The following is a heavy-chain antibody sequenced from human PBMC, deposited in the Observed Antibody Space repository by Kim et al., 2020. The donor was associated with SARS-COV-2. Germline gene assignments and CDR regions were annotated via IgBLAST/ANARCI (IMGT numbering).Heavy chain of an antibody. CDR2: IRSRVFGGTT. D-gene: IGHD2-15*01. Sequence: GGSLRLSCTGFGFNFGDYTMSWVRQAPGKGLEWVGFIRSRVFGGTTEYAASVKGRFTISRDESKSIAYLQMNSLKSADTAVYYCIKEGGGSPPDYSYYFGLAVWGQGTPVTVSS. CDR1: GFNFGDYT. J-gene: IGHJ6*02. V-gene: IGHV3-49*04. CDR3: IKEGGGSPPDYSYYFGLAV.